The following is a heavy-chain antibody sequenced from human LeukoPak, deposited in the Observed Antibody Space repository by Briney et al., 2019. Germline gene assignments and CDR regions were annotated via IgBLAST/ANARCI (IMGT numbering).Heavy chain of an antibody. J-gene: IGHJ4*02. CDR3: TTLIAAYPYFDY. V-gene: IGHV3-15*01. Sequence: PGGSLRLSRAALGSTFSNAWMSWVRQAPGKGLEWVGRIKSKTDGGTTDYAAPVKGRFTISRDDSNNTLYLQMNSLKTEDTAVYYSTTLIAAYPYFDYWGQGTLVTVSS. CDR1: GSTFSNAW. D-gene: IGHD6-6*01. CDR2: IKSKTDGGTT.